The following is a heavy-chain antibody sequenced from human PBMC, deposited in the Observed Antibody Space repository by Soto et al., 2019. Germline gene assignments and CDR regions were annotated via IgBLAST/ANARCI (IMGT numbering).Heavy chain of an antibody. J-gene: IGHJ5*02. CDR3: ARRDGNWFDP. Sequence: GGSLKLSCAGSGFTFSSYNMNWVRQAPGKGLEWVSSISGSSSYIYHTDSVKGRFTISRDNTKNSLYLQMDSLRVEDTAVYYCARRDGNWFDPWGQGTLVTVSS. CDR2: ISGSSSYI. CDR1: GFTFSSYN. V-gene: IGHV3-21*01.